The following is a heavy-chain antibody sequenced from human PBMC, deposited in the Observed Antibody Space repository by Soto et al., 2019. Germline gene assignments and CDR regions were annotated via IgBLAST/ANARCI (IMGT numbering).Heavy chain of an antibody. CDR1: LYTLPLYY. V-gene: IGHV1-46*03. D-gene: IGHD2-15*01. CDR3: ARVGCSGGSCYRTPFDY. Sequence: ISCPPSLYTLPLYYMAGGREDTGQGLGLLGIINPSGGSTSYAQKFQGRVTMTRDTSTSTVYMELSSQRSEDTAVYYCARVGCSGGSCYRTPFDYWGEGNQVKISS. J-gene: IGHJ4*02. CDR2: INPSGGST.